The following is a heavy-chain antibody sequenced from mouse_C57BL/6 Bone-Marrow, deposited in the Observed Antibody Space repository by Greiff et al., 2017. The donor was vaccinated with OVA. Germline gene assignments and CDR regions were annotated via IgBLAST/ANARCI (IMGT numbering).Heavy chain of an antibody. D-gene: IGHD2-2*01. V-gene: IGHV1-19*01. Sequence: EVQLQQSGPVLVKPGASVKMSCKASGYTFTDYYMNWVKQSHGKSLEWIGVINPYNGGTSYNQKFKGKATLTVDKSSSTAYMELNSLTSEDSAVYYCARRRSTMVTTGTCDDWGQGTTLTVSS. CDR1: GYTFTDYY. J-gene: IGHJ2*01. CDR2: INPYNGGT. CDR3: ARRRSTMVTTGTCDD.